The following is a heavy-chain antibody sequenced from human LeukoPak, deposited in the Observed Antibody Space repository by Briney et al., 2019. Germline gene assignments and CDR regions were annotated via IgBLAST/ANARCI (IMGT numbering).Heavy chain of an antibody. D-gene: IGHD2-15*01. CDR2: IKQDGSEK. J-gene: IGHJ3*02. CDR1: GFTFSSYW. Sequence: GGSLRLSCAASGFTFSSYWMSWVRQAPGKGLEWVANIKQDGSEKYYVDSVKGRFTISRDNAKNSLYLQMNSLRAEDTAVYYCARLYCSGGSCYSWIDAFDIWGQGTMVTVSS. V-gene: IGHV3-7*03. CDR3: ARLYCSGGSCYSWIDAFDI.